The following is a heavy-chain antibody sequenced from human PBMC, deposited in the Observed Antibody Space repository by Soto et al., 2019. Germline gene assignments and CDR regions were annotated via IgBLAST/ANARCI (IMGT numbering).Heavy chain of an antibody. CDR2: IYYSGST. CDR3: ARDRGYDGYYYYGMDV. V-gene: IGHV4-61*01. CDR1: GGSVSSGSYY. J-gene: IGHJ6*02. Sequence: SETLSLTCTVSGGSVSSGSYYWSWIRQPPGKGLEWIGYIYYSGSTNYNPSLKSRVTISVDTSKNQFSLELSSVTAADTAVYYCARDRGYDGYYYYGMDVWGQGTTVTVSS. D-gene: IGHD5-12*01.